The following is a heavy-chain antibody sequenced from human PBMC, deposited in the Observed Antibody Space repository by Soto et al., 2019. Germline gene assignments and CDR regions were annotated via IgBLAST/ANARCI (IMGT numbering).Heavy chain of an antibody. CDR3: ARDRLVVVAATVDYYYYGMDV. V-gene: IGHV1-69*13. D-gene: IGHD2-15*01. Sequence: SVKVSCKASGGTFSSYAISWVRQAPGQELEWMGGIIPIFGTANYAQKFQGRVTITADESTSTAYMELSSLRSEDTAVYYCARDRLVVVAATVDYYYYGMDVWGQGTTVTVSS. CDR1: GGTFSSYA. J-gene: IGHJ6*02. CDR2: IIPIFGTA.